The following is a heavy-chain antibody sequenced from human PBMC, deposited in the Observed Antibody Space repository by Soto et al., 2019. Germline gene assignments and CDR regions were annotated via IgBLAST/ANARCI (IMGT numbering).Heavy chain of an antibody. CDR2: IWYDGSNK. V-gene: IGHV3-33*01. J-gene: IGHJ6*02. CDR1: GCTFGRYG. D-gene: IGHD1-26*01. CDR3: ARDLAVRAGAGSLDGTDV. Sequence: WWCLGLSCGAAGCTFGRYGIHWGRQAPGKGLEWVAVIWYDGSNKYYADSVKGRFTISRDNSKNTLYLQMNSLRAEDTAVYYCARDLAVRAGAGSLDGTDVWGQGSTFT.